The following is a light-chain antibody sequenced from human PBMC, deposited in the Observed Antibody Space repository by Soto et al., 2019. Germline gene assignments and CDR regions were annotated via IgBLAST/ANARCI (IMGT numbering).Light chain of an antibody. CDR2: DVS. V-gene: IGLV2-18*02. Sequence: QSVLTQPPSVSGSPGQSVAISCTGTSSDVGSSNGVSWYQQPPGTAPKLMIYDVSNRPSGVPDRFSGSKSGNTASLTISGLQAEDEADYYCSSYTSSSTDVFGTGTKVTVL. CDR3: SSYTSSSTDV. J-gene: IGLJ1*01. CDR1: SSDVGSSNG.